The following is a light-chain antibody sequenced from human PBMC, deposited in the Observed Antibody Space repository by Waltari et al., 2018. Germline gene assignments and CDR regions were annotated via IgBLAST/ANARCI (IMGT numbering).Light chain of an antibody. J-gene: IGKJ1*01. CDR3: LQDSNYPRT. V-gene: IGKV1-6*01. CDR1: QGIRDD. Sequence: AIQITQSPSSLSASIGHRVTSTCRASQGIRDDLTWYQQSPGKAPKLLIYSASTLESGVPSRFSGSGYGTDFTLTISSLQPGDFATYYCLQDSNYPRTFGQGTRVEIK. CDR2: SAS.